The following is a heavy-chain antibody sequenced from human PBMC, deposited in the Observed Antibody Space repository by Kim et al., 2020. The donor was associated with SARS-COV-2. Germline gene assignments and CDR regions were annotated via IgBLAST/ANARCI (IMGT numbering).Heavy chain of an antibody. D-gene: IGHD3-22*01. J-gene: IGHJ6*02. CDR2: IWYDGSNK. CDR3: ARDGQYYDSSYREFFPGGYGMDV. V-gene: IGHV3-33*01. Sequence: GGSLRLSCAASGFTFSSYGMHWVRQAPGKGLEWVAVIWYDGSNKYYADSVKGRFTISRDNSKNTLYLQMNSLRAEDTAVYYCARDGQYYDSSYREFFPGGYGMDVWGQGTTVTVSS. CDR1: GFTFSSYG.